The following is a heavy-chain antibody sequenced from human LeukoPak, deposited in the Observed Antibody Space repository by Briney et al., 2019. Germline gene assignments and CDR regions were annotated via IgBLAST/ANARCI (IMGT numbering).Heavy chain of an antibody. D-gene: IGHD3-22*01. V-gene: IGHV1-2*02. CDR3: ARNFHEGRRYDSRGYRNDEPFAP. J-gene: IGHJ5*02. CDR1: GYIFAAHY. Sequence: GASVKVSCKASGYIFAAHYLHWVRQAPGQGLEWMGWINPNSGSTDYAQKFQGRVIMTRDLSISTSYMELSSLRSGDTAVYYCARNFHEGRRYDSRGYRNDEPFAPWGQGTLVTVSS. CDR2: INPNSGST.